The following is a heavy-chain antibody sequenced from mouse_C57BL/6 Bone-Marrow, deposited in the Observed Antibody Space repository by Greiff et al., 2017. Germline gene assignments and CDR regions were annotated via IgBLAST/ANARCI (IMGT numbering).Heavy chain of an antibody. CDR1: GFTFSSYT. J-gene: IGHJ2*01. CDR3: ARHETAQATDY. Sequence: DVKLVESGGGLVKPGGSLKLSCAASGFTFSSYTMSWVRQTPEKRLEWVATISGGGGNTYYPASVKGRFTISRDNAKNTLYLQMSSLRSEDTALYYCARHETAQATDYWGQGTTLTVSS. D-gene: IGHD3-2*02. V-gene: IGHV5-9*01. CDR2: ISGGGGNT.